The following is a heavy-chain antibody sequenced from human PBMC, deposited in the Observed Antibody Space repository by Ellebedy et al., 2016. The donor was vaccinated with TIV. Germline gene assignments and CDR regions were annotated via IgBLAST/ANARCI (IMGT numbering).Heavy chain of an antibody. D-gene: IGHD3-10*01. V-gene: IGHV1-18*01. CDR1: GYTFTSYV. J-gene: IGHJ5*01. CDR3: ARAMVQGRVARYLWFDS. Sequence: ASVKVSCKASGYTFTSYVISWVRQAPGQGLEWMAWNSAYTGNSNYAQKYQGRVTVTTDTSTSTAYLELRNLKSDNTAVYYCARAMVQGRVARYLWFDSWGQGTLVTVSS. CDR2: NSAYTGNS.